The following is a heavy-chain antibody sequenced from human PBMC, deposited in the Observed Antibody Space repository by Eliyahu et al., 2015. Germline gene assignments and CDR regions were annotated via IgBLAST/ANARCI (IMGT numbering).Heavy chain of an antibody. D-gene: IGHD2-2*01. Sequence: QVQLVQSGAEVKKPGASVKVSCKASGYTFTGYYMHWVRQAPGQGLEWMGWINPNSGGTNYAQKFQGRVTMTRDTSISTAYMELSRLRSDDTAVYYCARDIVVVPALYGMDVWGQGTTVTVSS. CDR2: INPNSGGT. CDR1: GYTFTGYY. CDR3: ARDIVVVPALYGMDV. V-gene: IGHV1-2*02. J-gene: IGHJ6*02.